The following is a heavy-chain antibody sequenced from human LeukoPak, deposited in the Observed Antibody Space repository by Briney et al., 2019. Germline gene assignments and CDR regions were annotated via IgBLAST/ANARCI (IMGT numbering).Heavy chain of an antibody. Sequence: SVKVSCKASGGTFSSYAISWVRQAPGQGLEWMGWIIPIFGTANYAQKFQGRVTITTDEPTSTAYMELSSLRSEDTAVYYCARGSYSSGWYVGWYFDLWGRGTLVTVSS. CDR3: ARGSYSSGWYVGWYFDL. V-gene: IGHV1-69*05. J-gene: IGHJ2*01. CDR1: GGTFSSYA. D-gene: IGHD6-19*01. CDR2: IIPIFGTA.